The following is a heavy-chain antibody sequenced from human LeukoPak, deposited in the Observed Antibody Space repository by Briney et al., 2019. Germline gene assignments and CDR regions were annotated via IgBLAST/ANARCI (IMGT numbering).Heavy chain of an antibody. CDR2: IWYDGSNK. V-gene: IGHV3-33*08. D-gene: IGHD2-21*02. Sequence: GGSLRLSCAASGSTFSSYSMNWVRQAPGKGLEWVAVIWYDGSNKYYADSVKGRFTISRDNSKNTLYLQMNSLRAEDTAVYYCARDYCGGDCYSYYYGMDVWGQGTTVTVSS. CDR1: GSTFSSYS. CDR3: ARDYCGGDCYSYYYGMDV. J-gene: IGHJ6*02.